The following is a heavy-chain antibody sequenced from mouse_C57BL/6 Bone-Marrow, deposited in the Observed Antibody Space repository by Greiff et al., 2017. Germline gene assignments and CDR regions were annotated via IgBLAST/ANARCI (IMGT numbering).Heavy chain of an antibody. CDR3: ARSGRDYAMDY. D-gene: IGHD1-1*01. Sequence: QVQLQQPGAELVKPGASVKMSCKASGYTFTSYWITWVKQRPGQGLEWIGDIYPGSGSTNYNEKFKSKDTLTVDTSSSTAYMQLSSLTSEDSAVYYCARSGRDYAMDYWGQGTSVTVSA. CDR1: GYTFTSYW. J-gene: IGHJ4*01. CDR2: IYPGSGST. V-gene: IGHV1-55*01.